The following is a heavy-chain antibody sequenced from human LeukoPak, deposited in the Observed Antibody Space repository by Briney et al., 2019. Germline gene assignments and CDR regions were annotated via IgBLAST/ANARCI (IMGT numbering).Heavy chain of an antibody. CDR2: FGYVDSGT. J-gene: IGHJ2*01. D-gene: IGHD3-16*01. CDR3: ARSVPYWYFDL. CDR1: GFIFSNYD. Sequence: GGSLRLSCVASGFIFSNYDMSWVRQAPGKGLEWVSSFGYVDSGTTYADSVKGRFTISKDNSRKTLYLQMNSLRAEDTALYYCARSVPYWYFDLWGRGTLVTVSS. V-gene: IGHV3-23*01.